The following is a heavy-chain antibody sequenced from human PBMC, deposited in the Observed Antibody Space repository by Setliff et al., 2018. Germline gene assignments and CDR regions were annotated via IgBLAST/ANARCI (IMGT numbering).Heavy chain of an antibody. V-gene: IGHV4-34*01. CDR3: ARGGRDGYNYELDY. CDR1: GGTFSDYY. Sequence: PSETLSLTCAAYGGTFSDYYWTWIRQAPGKGLEWIGEINHSGSTNYNPSLKSRVTISVDTSKNQFSLKLSSVTAADTAVYYCARGGRDGYNYELDYWGQGTLVTVSS. D-gene: IGHD5-12*01. CDR2: INHSGST. J-gene: IGHJ4*02.